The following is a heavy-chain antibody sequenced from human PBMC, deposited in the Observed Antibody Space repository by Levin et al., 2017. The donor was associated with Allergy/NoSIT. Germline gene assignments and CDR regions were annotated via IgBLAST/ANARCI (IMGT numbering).Heavy chain of an antibody. CDR2: IYADGTT. CDR3: ATDGGRSLIRN. Sequence: WGSLRLSCAASGFAVSSNYMSWVRQAPGTGLECVSIIYADGTTYHADSVKGRFTISRDNSKNMLYLQMNSLRDDDTAVYYCATDGGRSLIRNWGQGTLVTVSS. D-gene: IGHD3-16*01. J-gene: IGHJ4*02. CDR1: GFAVSSNY. V-gene: IGHV3-53*01.